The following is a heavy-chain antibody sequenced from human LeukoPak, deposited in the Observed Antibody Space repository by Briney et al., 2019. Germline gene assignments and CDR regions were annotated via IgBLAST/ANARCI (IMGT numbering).Heavy chain of an antibody. CDR1: GFTFSSYW. Sequence: GGSLRLSCAASGFTFSSYWMSWVRQAPGKGLEWVANIKPDGSEKYYVDSVRGRFTISRDNAKSSVHLQMNGLRAEDTAIYYCARDGHYFAMDVWGQGTTVTVSS. V-gene: IGHV3-7*03. J-gene: IGHJ6*02. CDR2: IKPDGSEK. CDR3: ARDGHYFAMDV.